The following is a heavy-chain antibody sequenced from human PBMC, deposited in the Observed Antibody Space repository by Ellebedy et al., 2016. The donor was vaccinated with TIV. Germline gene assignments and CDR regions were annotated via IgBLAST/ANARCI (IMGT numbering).Heavy chain of an antibody. Sequence: ESLKISCAASGFTFSSYSMNWIRQPPGKGLEWIGEINHSGSTNYNPSLKSRVTISVDTSKNQFSLKLSSVTAADTAVYYCARHLWFGDLWDYWGQGTLVTVSS. CDR1: GFTFSSYS. CDR2: INHSGST. CDR3: ARHLWFGDLWDY. V-gene: IGHV4-34*01. D-gene: IGHD3-10*01. J-gene: IGHJ4*02.